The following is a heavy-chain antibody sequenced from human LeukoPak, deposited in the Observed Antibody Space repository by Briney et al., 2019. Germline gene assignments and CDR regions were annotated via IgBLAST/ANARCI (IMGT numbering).Heavy chain of an antibody. J-gene: IGHJ4*02. CDR3: ARDGVDGYGFMYYFDY. CDR2: INPNSGGT. D-gene: IGHD5-18*01. Sequence: ASVKVSCKASGYTFTGFYIHWVRQAPGQGLEWMGWINPNSGGTNYAQQFQGRVTMTRDTSISTAYMELSRLTSDDTALYYCARDGVDGYGFMYYFDYWGQGTLVTVSS. V-gene: IGHV1-2*02. CDR1: GYTFTGFY.